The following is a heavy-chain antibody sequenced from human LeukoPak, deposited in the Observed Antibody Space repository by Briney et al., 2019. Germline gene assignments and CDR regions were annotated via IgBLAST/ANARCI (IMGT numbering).Heavy chain of an antibody. CDR2: IKQDGSEK. V-gene: IGHV3-7*01. J-gene: IGHJ4*02. D-gene: IGHD1-1*01. CDR3: VRVAKERVGGVYYFDY. Sequence: PGGSLRLSCAASGFTFSSQWMSWVRQAPGKGLEWVANIKQDGSEKDYVDSVKGRFTISRENAKNSLYLQMNSLRAGDTAVYYCVRVAKERVGGVYYFDYWGQGTPVTVSS. CDR1: GFTFSSQW.